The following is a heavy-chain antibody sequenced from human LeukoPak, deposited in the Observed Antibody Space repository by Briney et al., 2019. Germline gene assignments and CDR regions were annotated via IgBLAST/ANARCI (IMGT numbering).Heavy chain of an antibody. CDR2: FYIVGSA. V-gene: IGHV3-66*01. Sequence: GGSLRLSCAASGFTVSSSYMSWVRQAPGKGLEWVSNFYIVGSAYYADAVKGRLIISRDNSKNTLYLQMNSLRAEDTAVYYCARSLYYYETSGHWGQGTLVTVSS. J-gene: IGHJ4*02. CDR3: ARSLYYYETSGH. CDR1: GFTVSSSY. D-gene: IGHD3-22*01.